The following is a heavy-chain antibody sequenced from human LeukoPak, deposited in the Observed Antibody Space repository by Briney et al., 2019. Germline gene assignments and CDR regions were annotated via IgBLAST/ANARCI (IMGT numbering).Heavy chain of an antibody. CDR2: ISYDGRNK. J-gene: IGHJ4*02. Sequence: PGGSLRLSCAASGFTFSSYGMHWVRQAPGKGLEWVALISYDGRNKYYADSVKGRFTISRDTSKNTLYLQMNRLRAEDTAVYYCARDLDSSGWYGYFDYWGQGTLVTVSS. D-gene: IGHD6-19*01. CDR1: GFTFSSYG. CDR3: ARDLDSSGWYGYFDY. V-gene: IGHV3-30*19.